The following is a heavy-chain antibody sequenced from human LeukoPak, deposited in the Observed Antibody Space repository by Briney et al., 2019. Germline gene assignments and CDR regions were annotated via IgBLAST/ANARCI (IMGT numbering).Heavy chain of an antibody. CDR3: ARDHYCSSTSCYEDY. CDR2: INPSGGST. Sequence: GASVKVSCKASGYTFTSYYMHWLRQAPGQGLEWMGIINPSGGSTSYAQKFQGRVTMTRDTSTSTVYMELSSLRSEDTAVYYFARDHYCSSTSCYEDYWGQGTLVTVSS. J-gene: IGHJ4*02. D-gene: IGHD2-2*01. CDR1: GYTFTSYY. V-gene: IGHV1-46*01.